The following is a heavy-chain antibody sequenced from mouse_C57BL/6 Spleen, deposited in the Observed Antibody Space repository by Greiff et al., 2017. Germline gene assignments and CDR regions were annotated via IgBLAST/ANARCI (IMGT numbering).Heavy chain of an antibody. J-gene: IGHJ3*01. V-gene: IGHV1-55*01. CDR1: GYTFTSYW. CDR2: IYPGSGST. Sequence: VQLQQSGAELVKPGASVKMSCKASGYTFTSYWITWVKQRPGQGLEWIGDIYPGSGSTNYNEKFKSKATLTVDTSSSTAYMQLSSLTSEDSAVYYCASHDGYSAWFAYWGQGTLVTVSA. CDR3: ASHDGYSAWFAY. D-gene: IGHD2-3*01.